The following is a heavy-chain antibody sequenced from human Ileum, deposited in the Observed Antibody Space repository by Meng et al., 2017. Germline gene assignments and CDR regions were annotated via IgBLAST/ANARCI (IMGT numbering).Heavy chain of an antibody. D-gene: IGHD2-15*01. Sequence: SVKVSCKASGGTFSSYVITWVRQAPGEGLEWMGQISPFIGTENYAQKFQGRVSITADRSTRTIYMELSSLRSEDTAVYFCARWATPSYYYGMDVWGQGTVVNGCS. CDR1: GGTFSSYV. V-gene: IGHV1-69*06. J-gene: IGHJ6*01. CDR2: ISPFIGTE. CDR3: ARWATPSYYYGMDV.